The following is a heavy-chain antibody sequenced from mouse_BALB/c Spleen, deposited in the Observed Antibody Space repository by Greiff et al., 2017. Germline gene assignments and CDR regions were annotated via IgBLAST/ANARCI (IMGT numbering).Heavy chain of an antibody. D-gene: IGHD1-1*01. V-gene: IGHV1S29*02. Sequence: EVQLQQSGPELVKPGASVKISCKASGYTFTDYNMHWVKQSHGKSLEWIGYIYPYNGGTGYNQKFKSKATLTVDNSSSTAYMELRSLTSEDSAVYYCARNVYYYGSSHFDYWGQGTTLTVSS. J-gene: IGHJ2*01. CDR3: ARNVYYYGSSHFDY. CDR1: GYTFTDYN. CDR2: IYPYNGGT.